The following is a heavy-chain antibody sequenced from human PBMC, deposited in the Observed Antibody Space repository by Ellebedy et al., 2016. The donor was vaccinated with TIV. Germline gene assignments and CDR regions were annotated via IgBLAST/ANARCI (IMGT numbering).Heavy chain of an antibody. V-gene: IGHV3-23*01. J-gene: IGHJ6*02. CDR2: INSRGGST. D-gene: IGHD4-17*01. CDR1: GFTFSGYA. CDR3: AKDKVFGDSKWEIDV. Sequence: GESLKISCAASGFTFSGYAMSWVRQAPGKRLERVSGINSRGGSTYSADSVKGRFTIPRDNFKNTLYLQMNSLRAEDTAVYYCAKDKVFGDSKWEIDVWGQGTTVTVSS.